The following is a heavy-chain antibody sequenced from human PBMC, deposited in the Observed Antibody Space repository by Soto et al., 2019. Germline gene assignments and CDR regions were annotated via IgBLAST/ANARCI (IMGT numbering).Heavy chain of an antibody. CDR3: ARDIVVVPAATYYYYGMDV. D-gene: IGHD2-2*01. V-gene: IGHV1-69*13. CDR1: GGTFSSYA. CDR2: IIPIFGTA. J-gene: IGHJ6*02. Sequence: VKVSCKASGGTFSSYAIIWVRQAPGQGLEWMGGIIPIFGTANYAQKFQGRVTITADESTSTAYMELSSLRSEDTAVYYCARDIVVVPAATYYYYGMDVWGQGTTVTVSS.